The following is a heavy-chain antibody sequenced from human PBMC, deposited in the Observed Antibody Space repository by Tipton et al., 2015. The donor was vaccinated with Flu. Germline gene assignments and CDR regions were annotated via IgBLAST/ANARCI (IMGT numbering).Heavy chain of an antibody. D-gene: IGHD3-22*01. V-gene: IGHV4-59*01. CDR3: AREISGYHTNYYYYGMDV. CDR1: GGSISSYY. J-gene: IGHJ6*02. Sequence: TLSLTCTVSGGSISSYYWSWIRQPPGKGLEWIGYIYYSGSTNYNPSLKSRVTISVDTSKNQFSLKLSSVTAADTAVYYCAREISGYHTNYYYYGMDVWGQGTTVTVSS. CDR2: IYYSGST.